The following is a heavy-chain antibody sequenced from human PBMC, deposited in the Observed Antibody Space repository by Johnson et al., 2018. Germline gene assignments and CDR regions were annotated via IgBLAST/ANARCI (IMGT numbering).Heavy chain of an antibody. CDR2: IYNTGST. CDR1: GDSINSDNYY. D-gene: IGHD1-26*01. J-gene: IGHJ4*02. Sequence: QVQLQESGPGLVKXSQTLSLTCSVSGDSINSDNYYWNWIRQPAGKGLVWIGRIYNTGSTNYNPSLKSRVTISIDTSKNQFSLKLTSVTAADTAVYYCARDKRGGSYGEFDYWGQGTLVTVSS. CDR3: ARDKRGGSYGEFDY. V-gene: IGHV4-61*02.